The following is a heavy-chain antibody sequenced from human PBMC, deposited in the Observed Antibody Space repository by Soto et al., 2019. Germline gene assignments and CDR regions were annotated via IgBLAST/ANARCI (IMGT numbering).Heavy chain of an antibody. CDR3: ARGDATKIVVTTYYAMDV. CDR2: IIPVFGTP. V-gene: IGHV1-69*12. Sequence: QVQLVQSGAEVKKPGSSVKVSCKASGGSLSNYGISWVRQAPGQRLEWMGAIIPVFGTPNYAQKFQDRVTITADDSTTTVYMEVRSLTSEDTAVYYCARGDATKIVVTTYYAMDVWGKGTTVSVSS. D-gene: IGHD3-22*01. CDR1: GGSLSNYG. J-gene: IGHJ6*04.